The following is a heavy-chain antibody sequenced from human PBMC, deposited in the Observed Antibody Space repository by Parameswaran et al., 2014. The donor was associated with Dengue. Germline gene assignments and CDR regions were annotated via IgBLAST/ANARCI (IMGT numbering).Heavy chain of an antibody. CDR2: ISSSGSTI. CDR3: ARDQTGYSSSWLGFYYYYYYGMDV. J-gene: IGHJ6*02. Sequence: RWIRQPQEGLEWVSYISSSGSTIYYADSVKGRFTISRDNAKNSLYLQMNSLRAEDTAVYYCARDQTGYSSSWLGFYYYYYYGMDVWGQGTTVTVSS. D-gene: IGHD6-13*01. V-gene: IGHV3-11*01.